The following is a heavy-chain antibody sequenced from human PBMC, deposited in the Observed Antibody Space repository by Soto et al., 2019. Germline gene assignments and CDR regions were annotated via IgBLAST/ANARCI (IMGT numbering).Heavy chain of an antibody. V-gene: IGHV6-1*01. CDR2: TYYRSRWYN. CDR3: AGTSSLQWYYMDV. D-gene: IGHD1-7*01. J-gene: IGHJ6*03. Sequence: PSQTLSLTCAISGDSVSSNSAAWNWIRQSPSRGLEWLGRTYYRSRWYNDYAVSVRSRITVNADTSKNQFSLHLSSVTPEDTAVYCCAGTSSLQWYYMDVWDKGTTVTVSS. CDR1: GDSVSSNSAA.